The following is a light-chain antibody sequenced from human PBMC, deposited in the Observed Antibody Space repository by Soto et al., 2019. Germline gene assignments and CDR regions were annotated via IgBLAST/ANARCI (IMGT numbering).Light chain of an antibody. V-gene: IGLV2-8*01. CDR1: SSDVGGYNY. CDR3: SSYAVSNNLRV. CDR2: EVS. Sequence: QSALTQPASASGSPGQSVTISCTGTSSDVGGYNYVSWYQQHPGKAPKLMIYEVSQRPSGVPDRFSGSKSGNTASLTVSGLQAEDEADYYFSSYAVSNNLRVLGTGTKVTVL. J-gene: IGLJ1*01.